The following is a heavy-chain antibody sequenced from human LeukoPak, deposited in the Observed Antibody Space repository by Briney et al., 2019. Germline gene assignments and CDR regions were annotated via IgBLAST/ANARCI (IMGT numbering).Heavy chain of an antibody. CDR1: GFTFSNYA. V-gene: IGHV3-23*01. CDR2: ISGSGGST. Sequence: PGGSLRLSYAASGFTFSNYAMSWVRQAPGKGLEWVSSISGSGGSTYYADSVKGRFTISRDNSKNTLYLQMNSRRAEDTAVYYCARRKDYYYMDVWGKGTTVTVSS. CDR3: ARRKDYYYMDV. J-gene: IGHJ6*03.